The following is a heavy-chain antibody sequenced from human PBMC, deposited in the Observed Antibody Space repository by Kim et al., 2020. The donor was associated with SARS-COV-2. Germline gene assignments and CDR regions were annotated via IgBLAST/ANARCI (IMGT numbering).Heavy chain of an antibody. D-gene: IGHD6-13*01. V-gene: IGHV3-73*01. Sequence: GGSLRLSCAASGFTFSGSAMHWVRQASGKGLEWVGRIRSKANSYATAYAASVKGRFTISRDDSKNTAYLQMNSLKTEDTAVYYCTRPRRAALVWAFDIWGQGTMVTVSS. CDR1: GFTFSGSA. CDR3: TRPRRAALVWAFDI. J-gene: IGHJ3*02. CDR2: IRSKANSYAT.